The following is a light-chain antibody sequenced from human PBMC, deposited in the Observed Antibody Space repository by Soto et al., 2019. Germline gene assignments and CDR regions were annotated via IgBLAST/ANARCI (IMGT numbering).Light chain of an antibody. V-gene: IGKV2-24*01. CDR1: QSLVHSDGNTY. CDR2: KIS. CDR3: MQATQFPPYT. J-gene: IGKJ2*01. Sequence: DIVMTQTPLSSPVTLGQPASISCRSSQSLVHSDGNTYLSWLQQRPGQPPRLLIYKISNRFSGXTXSXXGSGAGTDFTRKISRGEAEDVGVYCSMQATQFPPYTFGQGTKLEMK.